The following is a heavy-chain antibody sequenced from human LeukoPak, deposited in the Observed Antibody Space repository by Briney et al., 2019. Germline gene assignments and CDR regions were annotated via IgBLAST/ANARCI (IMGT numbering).Heavy chain of an antibody. V-gene: IGHV3-74*03. J-gene: IGHJ4*02. CDR1: GFTFSGYW. Sequence: GGSLRLSCAASGFTFSGYWMHWVRQGPEKGLELVSRIDNDGHGILYADSVKGRFTTSRDNAKNTLYLQMNSLRFEDTAVYYCARDGGSNYEGYYFDYWGQGTLVTVSS. CDR3: ARDGGSNYEGYYFDY. D-gene: IGHD4-11*01. CDR2: IDNDGHGI.